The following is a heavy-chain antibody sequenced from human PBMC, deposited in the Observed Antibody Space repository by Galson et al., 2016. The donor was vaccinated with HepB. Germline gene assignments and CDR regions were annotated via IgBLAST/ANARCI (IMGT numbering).Heavy chain of an antibody. J-gene: IGHJ4*02. D-gene: IGHD5-12*01. CDR3: VRDENVHSCHDYDY. CDR1: GFILGDYA. CDR2: MRSKAYGETA. V-gene: IGHV3-49*01. Sequence: SLRLSCAASGFILGDYAMSWFRQAPGKGLEWLGFMRSKAYGETALYTASVRGRFTISRDDSKSIVYLQMNSLKTDDTAVYYCVRDENVHSCHDYDYWGQGTMVTVTS.